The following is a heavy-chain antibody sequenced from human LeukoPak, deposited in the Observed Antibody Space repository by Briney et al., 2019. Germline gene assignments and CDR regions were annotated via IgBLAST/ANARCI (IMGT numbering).Heavy chain of an antibody. CDR2: INTNTGNP. V-gene: IGHV7-4-1*02. D-gene: IGHD3-22*01. CDR1: GYTFTSYA. J-gene: IGHJ4*02. CDR3: ARAPRPYYYDSSGCFDY. Sequence: ASVKVSCKASGYTFTSYAMNWVRQAPGQGLEWMGWINTNTGNPTYAQGFTGRFVFSLDTSVSTAYLQISSLKAEDTAVYYCARAPRPYYYDSSGCFDYWGQGTLVTVSS.